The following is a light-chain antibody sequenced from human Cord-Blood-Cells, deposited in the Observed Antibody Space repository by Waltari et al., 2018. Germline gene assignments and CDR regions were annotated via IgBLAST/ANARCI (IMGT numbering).Light chain of an antibody. V-gene: IGLV3-1*01. CDR2: QDS. CDR3: QAWDSSTAV. CDR1: KLGDKY. J-gene: IGLJ2*01. Sequence: SYELTQPPSVSVSPGQTASITCSGDKLGDKYACWSQQKPGQSPVLVIYQDSKRPSGNPERFSGSNSGNTATLTISGAQAMDEAYYYCQAWDSSTAVFGGGTKLSGL.